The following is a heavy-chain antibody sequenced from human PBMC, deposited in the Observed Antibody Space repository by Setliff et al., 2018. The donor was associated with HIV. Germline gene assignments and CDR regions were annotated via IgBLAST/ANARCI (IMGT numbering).Heavy chain of an antibody. CDR1: GYSFTSYG. D-gene: IGHD2-2*01. Sequence: VSCKASGYSFTSYGVSWVRQAPGQGLEWMGWISAYNVNTNYAQKPQGRVTMTTDTSTSTAYMELRSLRSDDTAVYYCARGTTPLGWFDPWGQGTLVTVSS. CDR3: ARGTTPLGWFDP. V-gene: IGHV1-18*01. CDR2: ISAYNVNT. J-gene: IGHJ5*02.